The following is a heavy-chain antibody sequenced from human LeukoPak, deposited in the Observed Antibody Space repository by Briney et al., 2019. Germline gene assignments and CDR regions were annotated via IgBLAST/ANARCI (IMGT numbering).Heavy chain of an antibody. J-gene: IGHJ4*02. Sequence: GASVKVSCKASGYTFIDYYMHWVRQAPGQGLEWMGWINPKTGVTNYAQKFQGRVTMTRDTSISTGYMELSGLRNDDTAVYYCARGAGWYHYWGQATLVTVSS. V-gene: IGHV1-2*02. D-gene: IGHD6-19*01. CDR1: GYTFIDYY. CDR2: INPKTGVT. CDR3: ARGAGWYHY.